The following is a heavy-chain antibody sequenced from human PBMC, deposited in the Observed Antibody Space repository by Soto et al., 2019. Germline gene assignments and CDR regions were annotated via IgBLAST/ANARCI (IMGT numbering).Heavy chain of an antibody. V-gene: IGHV3-33*01. D-gene: IGHD3-22*01. CDR1: GLTFISYG. CDR3: ARELDSSGYYYYYGMDV. Sequence: GGRLNPSFAADGLTFISYGMHWVAQAPGKGLEWVAVIWYDGSNKYYADSVKGRFTISRDNSKNTLYLQMNSLRAEDTAVYYCARELDSSGYYYYYGMDVWGQGT. CDR2: IWYDGSNK. J-gene: IGHJ6*02.